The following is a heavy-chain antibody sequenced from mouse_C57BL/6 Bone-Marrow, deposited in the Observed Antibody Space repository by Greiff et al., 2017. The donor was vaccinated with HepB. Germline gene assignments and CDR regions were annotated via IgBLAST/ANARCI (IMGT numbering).Heavy chain of an antibody. CDR2: IYPGSGST. CDR3: AKYYGSSEYYFDY. Sequence: VKLQESGAELVKPGASVKMSCKASGYTFTSYWITWVKQRPGQGLEWIGDIYPGSGSTNYNEKFKSKATLTVDTSSSTAYMQLSSLTSEDSAVYYCAKYYGSSEYYFDYWGQGTTLTVSS. J-gene: IGHJ2*01. D-gene: IGHD1-1*01. CDR1: GYTFTSYW. V-gene: IGHV1-55*01.